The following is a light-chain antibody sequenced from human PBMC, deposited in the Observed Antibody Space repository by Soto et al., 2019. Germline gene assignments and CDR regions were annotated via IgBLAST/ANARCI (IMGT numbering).Light chain of an antibody. V-gene: IGKV3D-20*02. J-gene: IGKJ5*01. CDR3: QQRSNWLT. Sequence: EIVLTQSPGTLSLSPGERATLSCRASQSVSSSDLAWYQQKPGQAPRLLIYGASSRATGMPDRFSGSGSGTDFTLTISSLEPEDFAVYYCQQRSNWLTLGQGTRLEIK. CDR2: GAS. CDR1: QSVSSSD.